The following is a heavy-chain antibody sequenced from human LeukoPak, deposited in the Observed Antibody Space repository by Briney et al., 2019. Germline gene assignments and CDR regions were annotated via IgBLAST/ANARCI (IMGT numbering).Heavy chain of an antibody. J-gene: IGHJ4*02. V-gene: IGHV3-7*01. CDR1: GFTFTTYW. Sequence: GESLRLSCAASGFTFTTYWMSWVRQAPGKGLEWVANINQDGTEKFYVDSVKGRFTISRDNAKNSLYLQMNSLRVEDTAVYYCAKVAKYYYGSETYYFFEHWGQGTPVTASS. D-gene: IGHD3-10*01. CDR2: INQDGTEK. CDR3: AKVAKYYYGSETYYFFEH.